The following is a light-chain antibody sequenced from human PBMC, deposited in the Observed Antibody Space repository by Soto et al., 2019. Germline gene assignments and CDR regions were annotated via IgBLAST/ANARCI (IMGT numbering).Light chain of an antibody. Sequence: EIVLTQSPGTLSLCPGERATLSCRASQSVSSSYLAWYQQKPGQAPRLLIYGASSRPTGIPDRFSGSGSGTDFTLTISRLEPEDFAVYYCQQYGSSSTFGQGTRLEIK. V-gene: IGKV3-20*01. J-gene: IGKJ5*01. CDR2: GAS. CDR3: QQYGSSST. CDR1: QSVSSSY.